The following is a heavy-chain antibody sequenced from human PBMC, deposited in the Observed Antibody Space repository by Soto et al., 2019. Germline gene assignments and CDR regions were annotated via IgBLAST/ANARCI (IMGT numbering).Heavy chain of an antibody. J-gene: IGHJ4*02. CDR3: ARGGDTYYYDSSGYYYDY. CDR2: INHSGST. Sequence: SETLSLTCAVYGGSFSGYYWSWIRQPPGKGLEWIGEINHSGSTNYNQSLKSRVTISVDTSKNQFSLKLSSVTAADTAVYYCARGGDTYYYDSSGYYYDYWGQGTLVTVSS. D-gene: IGHD3-22*01. CDR1: GGSFSGYY. V-gene: IGHV4-34*01.